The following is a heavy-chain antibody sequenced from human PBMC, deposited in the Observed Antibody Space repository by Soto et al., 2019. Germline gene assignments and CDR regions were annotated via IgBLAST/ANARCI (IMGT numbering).Heavy chain of an antibody. Sequence: SETLSLTCSVSGDSISNSRFYWAWIRQPPGKGLEWIGSIYHTGNAYYNPSLKSRVTISVDTSKNQFSLKLTSVTAADAALYYCARDFFDSSDYTTNWLAPSGQGTLDTVS. V-gene: IGHV4-39*01. J-gene: IGHJ5*01. CDR2: IYHTGNA. CDR1: GDSISNSRFY. CDR3: ARDFFDSSDYTTNWLAP. D-gene: IGHD3-22*01.